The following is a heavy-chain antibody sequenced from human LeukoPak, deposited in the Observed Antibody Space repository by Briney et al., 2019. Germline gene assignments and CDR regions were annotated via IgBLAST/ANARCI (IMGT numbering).Heavy chain of an antibody. D-gene: IGHD3-10*01. V-gene: IGHV3-30*02. J-gene: IGHJ6*04. CDR1: GFTFSRHG. CDR3: AKDVGGAGDV. Sequence: QPGRSLTLSCAAAGFTFSRHGIHSVRLAPGNGLEWVAYIWYDGSKKYYADSVKGRFTISRDNSKNTLYLQINSLRGEDTAVYYCAKDVGGAGDVWGKGTTVSVSS. CDR2: IWYDGSKK.